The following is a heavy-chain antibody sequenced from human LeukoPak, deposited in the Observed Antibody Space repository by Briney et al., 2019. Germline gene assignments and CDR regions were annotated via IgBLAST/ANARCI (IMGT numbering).Heavy chain of an antibody. D-gene: IGHD2-21*01. Sequence: GGSLRLSCAASGFTFSRYAMNWVRQAPGKGLEWVSYINTDSSDIHYADSVKGRFTISRDNAKNTLYLQLSSQRAEDSAVYYCARDTFHPGLIDSWGQGTLVTVSS. J-gene: IGHJ4*02. V-gene: IGHV3-21*05. CDR3: ARDTFHPGLIDS. CDR2: INTDSSDI. CDR1: GFTFSRYA.